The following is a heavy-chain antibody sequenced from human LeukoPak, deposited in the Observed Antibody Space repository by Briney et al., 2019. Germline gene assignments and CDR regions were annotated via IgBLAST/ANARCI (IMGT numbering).Heavy chain of an antibody. D-gene: IGHD3/OR15-3a*01. CDR2: VYSSGSA. J-gene: IGHJ5*02. CDR3: ARDSGFWTFDP. Sequence: PSETLSPTCTVSGGSIGSGSDYWSWIRQSAGKGLEWIGRVYSSGSANYNPSLKSRLTMAVDTSKNQISLKLTSVTAADTAVYYCARDSGFWTFDPWGQGALVTVSS. V-gene: IGHV4-61*02. CDR1: GGSIGSGSDY.